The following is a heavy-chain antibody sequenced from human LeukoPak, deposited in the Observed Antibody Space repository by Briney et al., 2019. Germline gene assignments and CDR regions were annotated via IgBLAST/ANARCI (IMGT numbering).Heavy chain of an antibody. V-gene: IGHV3-11*01. CDR2: ISRSGGIM. Sequence: GGSLRLSCEASGFTFSDYHMNWIRQAPGKGLEWVSYISRSGGIMYYADSVKGRFTVSRDNSKNSLYLQMNSLRTEDTALYYCAKGYSGSYTGAFDIWGQGTMVTVSS. J-gene: IGHJ3*02. D-gene: IGHD1-26*01. CDR1: GFTFSDYH. CDR3: AKGYSGSYTGAFDI.